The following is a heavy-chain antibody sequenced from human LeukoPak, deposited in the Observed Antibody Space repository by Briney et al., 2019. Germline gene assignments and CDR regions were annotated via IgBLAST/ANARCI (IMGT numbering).Heavy chain of an antibody. V-gene: IGHV1-2*02. CDR3: ARDKNDLLLGLDY. J-gene: IGHJ4*02. D-gene: IGHD3-10*01. CDR2: INTNSGDT. Sequence: ASVKVSCKASGYTFTGYYMHWVRQAPGQGLEWMGWINTNSGDTNYAQKFQGRVTMTRDTSISTAYMELSRLRSDDTAVYFCARDKNDLLLGLDYWGQGTLVSVSS. CDR1: GYTFTGYY.